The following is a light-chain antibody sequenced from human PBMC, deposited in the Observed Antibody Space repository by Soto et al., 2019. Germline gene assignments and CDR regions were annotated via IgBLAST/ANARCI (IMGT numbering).Light chain of an antibody. V-gene: IGLV2-8*01. J-gene: IGLJ1*01. Sequence: QSVPTQPPSASGSPGQSVTISCTGTSSDVGRYNYISWYQQRPGKAPKLIIYEVSKRPSGVPDRLSGFKYGNTASLTVSGLQAEDEADYYCSSYAGNSRYVFGTGTKVTVL. CDR1: SSDVGRYNY. CDR3: SSYAGNSRYV. CDR2: EVS.